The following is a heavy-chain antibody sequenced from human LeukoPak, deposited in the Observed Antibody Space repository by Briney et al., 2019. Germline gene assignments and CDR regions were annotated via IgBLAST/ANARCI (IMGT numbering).Heavy chain of an antibody. D-gene: IGHD6-19*01. Sequence: GGSLRLSCAASGFTFSSYSMNWVRQAPGKGLEWVSSISSSSSYIYYADSVKGRFTISRDNAKNSLYLQMNSLRAEDTAVCYCAREWGIAVIDYWGQGTLVTVSS. CDR1: GFTFSSYS. V-gene: IGHV3-21*01. CDR3: AREWGIAVIDY. J-gene: IGHJ4*02. CDR2: ISSSSSYI.